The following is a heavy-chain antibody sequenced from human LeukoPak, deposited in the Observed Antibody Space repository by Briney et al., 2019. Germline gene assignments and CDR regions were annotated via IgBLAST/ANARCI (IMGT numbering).Heavy chain of an antibody. CDR2: INPNSGGT. J-gene: IGHJ4*02. Sequence: GASVKVSCKASGYSFTGYYMHWVRQAPGQGLEWMGWINPNSGGTNYAQKFQGRVTMTRDTSISTAYMELSRLRSDDTAVYYCASRWVPESGYDITDYWGQGTLVTVSS. CDR3: ASRWVPESGYDITDY. D-gene: IGHD5-12*01. CDR1: GYSFTGYY. V-gene: IGHV1-2*02.